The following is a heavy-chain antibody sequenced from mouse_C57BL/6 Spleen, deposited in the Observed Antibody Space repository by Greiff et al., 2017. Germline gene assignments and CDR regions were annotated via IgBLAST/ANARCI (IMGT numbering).Heavy chain of an antibody. CDR1: GFTFSDYG. Sequence: EVKVEESGGGLVKPGGSLKLSCAASGFTFSDYGMHWVRQAPEKGLEWVAYISSGSSTIYYADTVKGRFTISRDNAKNTLFLQMTSLRSEDTAMDYCARDRVYYAMDYWGQGTSVTVSS. D-gene: IGHD3-2*01. CDR3: ARDRVYYAMDY. CDR2: ISSGSSTI. V-gene: IGHV5-17*01. J-gene: IGHJ4*01.